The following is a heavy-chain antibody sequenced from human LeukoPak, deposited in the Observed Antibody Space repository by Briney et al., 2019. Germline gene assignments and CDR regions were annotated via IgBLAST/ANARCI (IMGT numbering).Heavy chain of an antibody. D-gene: IGHD2-2*01. Sequence: GGSLRLSCVASGFTFSTHGMNWVRQAPGKGLEWVSYISPSSGTIYYADSVKGRFTISRDNAKNSLYLQMNSLRDEDTAVYYCAKGGSPSCYSSSGYWGQGTLVTVSS. J-gene: IGHJ4*02. V-gene: IGHV3-48*02. CDR2: ISPSSGTI. CDR1: GFTFSTHG. CDR3: AKGGSPSCYSSSGY.